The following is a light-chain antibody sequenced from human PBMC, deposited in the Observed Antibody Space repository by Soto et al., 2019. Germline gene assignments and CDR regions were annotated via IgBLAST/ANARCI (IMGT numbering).Light chain of an antibody. J-gene: IGKJ2*01. Sequence: DVQMTQSPSSLSASVGDRVTITCRASRSISTYLNWYQQKPGRAPNLLIYAASSLQSGVPSRFSGSGSVTEFTLTISSLQPEAFGTYYCQQSYSNPYTFGQGTKLEIQ. CDR3: QQSYSNPYT. CDR2: AAS. V-gene: IGKV1-39*01. CDR1: RSISTY.